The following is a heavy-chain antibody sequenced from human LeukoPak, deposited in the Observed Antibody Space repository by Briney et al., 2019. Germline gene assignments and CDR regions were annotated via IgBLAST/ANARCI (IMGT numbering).Heavy chain of an antibody. CDR2: ISPSGGST. J-gene: IGHJ5*02. Sequence: ASVKVSCKAFGYTFTSNYMHWVRQAPGQGPEWMGVISPSGGSTTYAQKFQGRVTLTRDMSTSTDYLELSSLRSEDTAVYYCARDYGDYPYNWFDPWGQGTLVTVSS. CDR1: GYTFTSNY. CDR3: ARDYGDYPYNWFDP. D-gene: IGHD4-17*01. V-gene: IGHV1-46*01.